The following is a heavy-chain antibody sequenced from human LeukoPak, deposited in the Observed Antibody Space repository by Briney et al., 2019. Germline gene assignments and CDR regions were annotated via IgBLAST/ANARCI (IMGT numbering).Heavy chain of an antibody. CDR2: IYCSGST. CDR1: GGSLSSYY. Sequence: SETLSLTCTVSGGSLSSYYWSWIRQPPGKGLEWIGYIYCSGSTNYNPSLKSRVTISVDTSKNQFSLKLSSVTAADTAVYYCARNFYYYYMDVWGKGTTVTVSS. J-gene: IGHJ6*03. CDR3: ARNFYYYYMDV. V-gene: IGHV4-59*01.